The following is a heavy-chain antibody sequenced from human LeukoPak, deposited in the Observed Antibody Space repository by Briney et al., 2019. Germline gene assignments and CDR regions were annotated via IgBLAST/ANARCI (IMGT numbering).Heavy chain of an antibody. J-gene: IGHJ5*02. Sequence: GGSLRLSCAVSGFTFSGHWMSWVRQAPGKGLEWVANIKQDGSEKYYVDSVKGRFTISRDNAKNSLYLQMNSLGAEDTAVYYCAKGRNWFDPWGQGTLVTVSS. CDR2: IKQDGSEK. V-gene: IGHV3-7*01. CDR1: GFTFSGHW. CDR3: AKGRNWFDP.